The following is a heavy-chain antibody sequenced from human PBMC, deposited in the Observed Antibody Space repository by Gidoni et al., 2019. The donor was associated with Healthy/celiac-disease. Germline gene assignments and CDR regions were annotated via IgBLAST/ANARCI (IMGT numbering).Heavy chain of an antibody. Sequence: QVQLVQSGAEVKKPGASVKVSCKASGYTFTSYGISWVRQAPGQGLEWMGWISAYNGNTNYAQKLQGRVTMTTDTSTSTAYMELRSLRSDDTAVYYCARAPPLGIVVVVAAPNFDYWGQGTLVTVSS. CDR1: GYTFTSYG. V-gene: IGHV1-18*04. J-gene: IGHJ4*02. CDR2: ISAYNGNT. D-gene: IGHD2-15*01. CDR3: ARAPPLGIVVVVAAPNFDY.